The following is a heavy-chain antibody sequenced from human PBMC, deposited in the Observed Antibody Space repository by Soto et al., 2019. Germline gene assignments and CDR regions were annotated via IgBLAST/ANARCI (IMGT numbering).Heavy chain of an antibody. Sequence: WVRQPPGKALEWLAHIFSNDEKSYSTSLKSRLTISKDTSKSQVVLTMTNMDPVDTATYYCARAYSSGWYGYYYGMDVWGQGTTVTVSS. D-gene: IGHD6-19*01. CDR3: ARAYSSGWYGYYYGMDV. V-gene: IGHV2-26*01. J-gene: IGHJ6*02. CDR2: IFSNDEK.